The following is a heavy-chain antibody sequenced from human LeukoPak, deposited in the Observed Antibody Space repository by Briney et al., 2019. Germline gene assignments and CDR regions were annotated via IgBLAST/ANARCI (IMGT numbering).Heavy chain of an antibody. CDR2: ISFDGGNK. CDR3: ARDGIVGSPLFKFDY. CDR1: GFTFNNYA. Sequence: GGSLRLSCAASGFTFNNYAIHWVRQAPGKGLEWVAIISFDGGNKYYEDSVKGRFTISRDNYKNTLHLQMNSLRDEDTAVYYCARDGIVGSPLFKFDYWGQGTLVTVSS. D-gene: IGHD1-26*01. J-gene: IGHJ4*02. V-gene: IGHV3-30-3*01.